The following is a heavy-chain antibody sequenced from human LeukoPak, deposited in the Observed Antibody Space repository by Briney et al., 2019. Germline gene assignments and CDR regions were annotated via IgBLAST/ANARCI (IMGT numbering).Heavy chain of an antibody. Sequence: PGGSLRLSCAASGFTFSSHAMSWIRQAPGKGLEWVSYISSSGSTIYYADSVKGRFTISRDNAKNSLYLQMNSLRAEDTAVYYCARDIAWDHYFDYWGQGTLVTVSS. CDR1: GFTFSSHA. J-gene: IGHJ4*02. V-gene: IGHV3-11*04. CDR3: ARDIAWDHYFDY. CDR2: ISSSGSTI. D-gene: IGHD6-13*01.